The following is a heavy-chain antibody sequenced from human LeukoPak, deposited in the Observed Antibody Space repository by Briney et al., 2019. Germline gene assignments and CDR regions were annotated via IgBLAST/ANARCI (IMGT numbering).Heavy chain of an antibody. CDR3: ARDRVHGSSILVGATLFY. D-gene: IGHD1-26*01. CDR2: ISYDGSNK. J-gene: IGHJ4*02. Sequence: GGSLRLSCAASGLTFSNYAFNWVRQAPGKRLEWVAIISYDGSNKYYADSVKGRFTISRDNSKNTLYLQMNSLRAEDTALYYCARDRVHGSSILVGATLFYWGQGTLVTVSS. V-gene: IGHV3-30-3*01. CDR1: GLTFSNYA.